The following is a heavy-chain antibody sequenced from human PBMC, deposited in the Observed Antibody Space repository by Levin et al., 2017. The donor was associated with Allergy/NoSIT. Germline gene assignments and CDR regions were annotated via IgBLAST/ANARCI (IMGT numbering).Heavy chain of an antibody. Sequence: PGGSLRLSCAASGFTFSSYSMNWVRQAPGKGLEWVSSISSSSSYIYYADSVKGRFTISRDNAKNSLYLQMNSLRDEDTAVYYCARDCSDYVWGSYPKGWFDPWGQGTLVTVSS. CDR3: ARDCSDYVWGSYPKGWFDP. CDR1: GFTFSSYS. D-gene: IGHD3-16*01. J-gene: IGHJ5*02. CDR2: ISSSSSYI. V-gene: IGHV3-21*01.